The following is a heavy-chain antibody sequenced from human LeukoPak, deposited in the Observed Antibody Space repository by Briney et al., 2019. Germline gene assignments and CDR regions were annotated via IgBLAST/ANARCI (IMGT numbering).Heavy chain of an antibody. CDR3: ARGPTIRFLEWLGYYYMDV. V-gene: IGHV4-61*02. CDR1: GGSISSGSYY. CDR2: IYTSGST. D-gene: IGHD3-3*01. Sequence: SETLSLTCTVSGGSISSGSYYWSWIRQPAGKGLEWIGRIYTSGSTNYNPSLKSRVTILEDTSNSQFSLKLSSVTVADTAVYYCARGPTIRFLEWLGYYYMDVWGKGTTVTISS. J-gene: IGHJ6*03.